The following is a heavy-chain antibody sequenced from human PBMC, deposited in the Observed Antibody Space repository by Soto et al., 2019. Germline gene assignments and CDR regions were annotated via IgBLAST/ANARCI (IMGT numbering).Heavy chain of an antibody. V-gene: IGHV1-69*12. J-gene: IGHJ6*02. CDR2: IVPIFGTT. CDR3: ARVEAVAGLYNYHGLDV. CDR1: GGTFSNYA. D-gene: IGHD6-19*01. Sequence: QVQLVQSGADVKKPGSSVKVSCKVSGGTFSNYAIDWVRLAPGHGLEWMGGIVPIFGTTYYTQKFQGRATIIADDSTTTAYLEMSSLRSEDTAIYYCARVEAVAGLYNYHGLDVWGQRTAVTVSS.